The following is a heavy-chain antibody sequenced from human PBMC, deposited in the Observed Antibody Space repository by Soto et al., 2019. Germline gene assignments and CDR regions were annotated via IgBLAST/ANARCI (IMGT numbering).Heavy chain of an antibody. CDR1: GGTFSSYA. D-gene: IGHD5-18*01. V-gene: IGHV1-69*06. CDR3: AYLGEYSYMPQGLGNY. Sequence: QVQLVQSGAEVKKPGSSVKVSCKASGGTFSSYAISWVRQAPGQGLEWMGGIIPIFGTANYAQKFQGRVTITAEKSTSTAYMELSSLRHEDTAGYYCAYLGEYSYMPQGLGNYWGQGTLVTVSS. J-gene: IGHJ4*02. CDR2: IIPIFGTA.